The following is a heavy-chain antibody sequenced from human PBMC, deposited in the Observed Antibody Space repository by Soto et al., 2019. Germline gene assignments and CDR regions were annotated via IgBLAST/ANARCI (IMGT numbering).Heavy chain of an antibody. CDR3: ARGTSGDKVHY. D-gene: IGHD3-16*01. J-gene: IGHJ4*02. V-gene: IGHV4-4*02. CDR1: GQYIKSNFW. Sequence: SETLSLTCLVSGQYIKSNFWCAWVRQSPGKGLEWIGEINHSGSTNYNPSLKSRVTISVDTSKNQFSLKLSSVTAADTAVYYCARGTSGDKVHYWGQGALVTVSS. CDR2: INHSGST.